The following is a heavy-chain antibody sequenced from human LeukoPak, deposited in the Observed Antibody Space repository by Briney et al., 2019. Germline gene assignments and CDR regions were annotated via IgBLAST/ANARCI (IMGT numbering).Heavy chain of an antibody. Sequence: GGSLRLSCAASGFTFSSYAMSWVRQAPGKGLEWVSAISGSGGSTYYADSVKGRFTISRDNSKNTLYLQMNSLRAEDTAVYYCAKAHYDILTGYYMGNWFDPWGQGTLVTASS. CDR3: AKAHYDILTGYYMGNWFDP. D-gene: IGHD3-9*01. J-gene: IGHJ5*02. CDR2: ISGSGGST. V-gene: IGHV3-23*01. CDR1: GFTFSSYA.